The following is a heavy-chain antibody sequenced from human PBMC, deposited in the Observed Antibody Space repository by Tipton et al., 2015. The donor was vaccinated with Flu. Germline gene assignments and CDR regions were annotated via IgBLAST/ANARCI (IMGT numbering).Heavy chain of an antibody. CDR1: GGSLSSFY. Sequence: TLSLTCTVSGGSLSSFYWSWIRQPAGKGLEWIGRIYTSGNTIYNPSLKSRGTISVDTSKNQFSLKLSSVTAADTAVYYCARHGKDTGDYLASFDIWGQGTMVTVSS. J-gene: IGHJ3*02. CDR2: IYTSGNT. D-gene: IGHD7-27*01. CDR3: ARHGKDTGDYLASFDI. V-gene: IGHV4-4*07.